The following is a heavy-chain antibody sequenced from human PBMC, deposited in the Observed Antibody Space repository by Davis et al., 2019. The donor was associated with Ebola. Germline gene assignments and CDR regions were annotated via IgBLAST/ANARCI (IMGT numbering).Heavy chain of an antibody. CDR2: INPYSANT. Sequence: ASVKVSCKATGYTFTSYDVNWVRQATGQGLEWMGWINPYSANTGYAQNFRGIVTRTRNTSISKAFLEVSRLRSEDTAVYFCARGGMGSHDTNYGLDVWGQGTTVTVSS. J-gene: IGHJ6*02. CDR3: ARGGMGSHDTNYGLDV. D-gene: IGHD3-10*01. V-gene: IGHV1-8*01. CDR1: GYTFTSYD.